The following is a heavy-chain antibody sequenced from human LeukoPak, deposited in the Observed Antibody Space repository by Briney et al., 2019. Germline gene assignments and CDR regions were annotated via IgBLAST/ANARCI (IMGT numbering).Heavy chain of an antibody. J-gene: IGHJ5*02. V-gene: IGHV3-11*01. CDR2: ISSSGSTI. D-gene: IGHD3-10*01. CDR1: GFTFSDYY. CDR3: ARERTKYYYGSGSLTNWFDP. Sequence: GGSPRLSCAASGFTFSDYYMSWIRQAPGKGLEWVSYISSSGSTIYYADSVKGRFTISRDNAKNSLYLQMNSLRAEDTAVYYCARERTKYYYGSGSLTNWFDPWGQGTLVTVSS.